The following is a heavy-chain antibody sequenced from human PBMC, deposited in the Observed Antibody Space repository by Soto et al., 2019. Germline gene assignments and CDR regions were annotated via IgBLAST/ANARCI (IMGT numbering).Heavy chain of an antibody. CDR1: GDSINHYY. CDR2: VPYTGNT. CDR3: ARGRCLGGSCYGGNWLDP. J-gene: IGHJ5*02. D-gene: IGHD2-15*01. V-gene: IGHV4-59*08. Sequence: QVQLQESGPGLVKPSETLSLTCTVSGDSINHYYWNWVRQAPGKGLELIGYVPYTGNTNYNPSLKSRVTISMDTAKNRFTLGLTAVTAADTALYYCARGRCLGGSCYGGNWLDPWGQGILVIVSS.